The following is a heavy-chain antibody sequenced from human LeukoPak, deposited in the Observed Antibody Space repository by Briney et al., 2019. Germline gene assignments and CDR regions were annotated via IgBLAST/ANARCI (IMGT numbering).Heavy chain of an antibody. CDR1: GGTFSSYA. J-gene: IGHJ4*02. CDR3: ARGGSYSSSSGRFDY. Sequence: GASVKVSCKASGGTFSSYAISWVRQAPGQGLEWMGGIIPIFGTANYAQKFQGRVTITTDESTSTAYMELSSLRSEDTAVYYCARGGSYSSSSGRFDYWGQGTLVTVSS. CDR2: IIPIFGTA. V-gene: IGHV1-69*05. D-gene: IGHD6-6*01.